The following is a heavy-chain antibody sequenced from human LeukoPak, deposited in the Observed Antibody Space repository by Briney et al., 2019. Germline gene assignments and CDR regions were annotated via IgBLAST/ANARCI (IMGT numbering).Heavy chain of an antibody. CDR1: GFTFNKYW. CDR2: IKDDGSEK. V-gene: IGHV3-7*01. Sequence: GGSLRLSCAASGFTFNKYWMNWLRQTPGKGLEWVANIKDDGSEKYYLDSVKGRFTISRDNAKNSLYLQMNGLRAEDTAVYYCARVAWPYYFDSWGQGTLVTVSS. J-gene: IGHJ4*02. CDR3: ARVAWPYYFDS.